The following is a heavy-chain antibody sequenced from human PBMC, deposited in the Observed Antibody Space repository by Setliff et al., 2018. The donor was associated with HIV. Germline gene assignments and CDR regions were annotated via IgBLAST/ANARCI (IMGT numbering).Heavy chain of an antibody. V-gene: IGHV3-33*06. D-gene: IGHD5-18*01. CDR3: AKDGYSYGSPSYFDY. Sequence: GGSLRLSCAASGFTFSSYGMHWVRQAPGKGLEWVAVIWYDGSNKYFADSVTGRFTIARDNSKNTLYLQMNSLRAEDTAVYYCAKDGYSYGSPSYFDYWGQGTLVTVSS. CDR2: IWYDGSNK. J-gene: IGHJ4*02. CDR1: GFTFSSYG.